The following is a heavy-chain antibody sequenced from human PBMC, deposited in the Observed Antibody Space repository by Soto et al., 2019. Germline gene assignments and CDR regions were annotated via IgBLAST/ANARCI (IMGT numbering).Heavy chain of an antibody. CDR1: GGSISSYY. V-gene: IGHV4-59*01. CDR3: ARAYGSGSYYHYFAY. CDR2: IYYSGST. D-gene: IGHD3-10*01. Sequence: SETLSLTCTVSGGSISSYYWSWIRQPPGKGLEWIGYIYYSGSTNYNPSLKSRVTISVDTSKNQFSLKLSSVTAADTAVYYCARAYGSGSYYHYFAYWGQGTLVTVSS. J-gene: IGHJ4*02.